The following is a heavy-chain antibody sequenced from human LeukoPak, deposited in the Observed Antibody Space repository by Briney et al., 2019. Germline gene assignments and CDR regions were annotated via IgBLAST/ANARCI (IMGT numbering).Heavy chain of an antibody. CDR2: SNHSGST. D-gene: IGHD3-10*01. CDR3: ARADITMVRGVINRDAFDI. CDR1: GGSFSGYY. Sequence: PSETLSLTCAVYGGSFSGYYWSWIRQRPGKGLECIGVSNHSGSTNYNPSLKSRVTISVDTSKNQFSLKLSSVTAADTAVYYCARADITMVRGVINRDAFDIWGQGTMVTVSS. V-gene: IGHV4-34*01. J-gene: IGHJ3*02.